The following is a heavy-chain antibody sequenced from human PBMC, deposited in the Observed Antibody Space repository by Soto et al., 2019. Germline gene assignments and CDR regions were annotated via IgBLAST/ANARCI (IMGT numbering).Heavy chain of an antibody. CDR1: GFTFSNYD. V-gene: IGHV3-23*01. Sequence: EVQLLESGGALVQPGGSLRLSCAASGFTFSNYDMSWVRQAPGKGLEWVSGISGSGAHTYHADSVKGRFTISRDNSKNTVFLHMTSLRAEDTALYYCAKWTDTVVEAALAGGAFDIWGQGTTVTVSS. CDR2: ISGSGAHT. D-gene: IGHD2-2*01. CDR3: AKWTDTVVEAALAGGAFDI. J-gene: IGHJ3*02.